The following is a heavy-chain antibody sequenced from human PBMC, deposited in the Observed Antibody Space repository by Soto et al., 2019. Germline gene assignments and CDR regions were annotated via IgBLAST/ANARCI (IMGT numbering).Heavy chain of an antibody. CDR1: GFTFSSYS. CDR3: AIIRLAASVLDP. Sequence: PGGSLRLSCAASGFTFSSYSMNWVRQAPGKGLEWDSYISSSSSTIYYADSVKGRFTISRDNAKNSLYLQMNSLRAEDMAVYYCAIIRLAASVLDPLGQGSLVTVSS. D-gene: IGHD6-13*01. V-gene: IGHV3-48*01. CDR2: ISSSSSTI. J-gene: IGHJ5*02.